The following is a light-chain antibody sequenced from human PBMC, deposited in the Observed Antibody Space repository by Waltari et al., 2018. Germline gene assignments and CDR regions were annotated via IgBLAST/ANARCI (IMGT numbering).Light chain of an antibody. J-gene: IGLJ2*01. CDR1: RSNIGNNA. Sequence: QSVLTQTPSVSEAPSQRVTIPGSGSRSNIGNNALNWYQQVPGKAPKLLVFADDLLPSGVSDRFSGSKSGTSASLAISGLRSEDEGVYFCAAWDDSLKGVLFGGGTKLTVL. CDR3: AAWDDSLKGVL. V-gene: IGLV1-36*01. CDR2: ADD.